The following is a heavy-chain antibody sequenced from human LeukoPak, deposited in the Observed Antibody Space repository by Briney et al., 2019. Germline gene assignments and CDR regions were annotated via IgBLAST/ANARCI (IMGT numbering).Heavy chain of an antibody. Sequence: GSLRLSCAGSGFTLSNYWMHWVRQGPGKGLAWVSRIYSDGSRTTYADSVKGRFTISRDNSKNTLYLQMNSLRAEDTAVYYCARHGSITMVRGRLRYYYMDVWGKGTTVTISS. D-gene: IGHD3-10*01. CDR3: ARHGSITMVRGRLRYYYMDV. J-gene: IGHJ6*03. V-gene: IGHV3-74*03. CDR1: GFTLSNYW. CDR2: IYSDGSRT.